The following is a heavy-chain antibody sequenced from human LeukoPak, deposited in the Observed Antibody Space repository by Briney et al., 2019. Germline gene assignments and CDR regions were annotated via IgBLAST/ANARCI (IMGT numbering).Heavy chain of an antibody. V-gene: IGHV3-33*01. CDR1: GFNFGIYG. CDR3: ARDGGGAYYYDSSGYQDAFDI. D-gene: IGHD3-22*01. Sequence: GGSLRLSCTASGFNFGIYGMHWVRQAPGKGLEWVAVMWDDGTNEYYVESVKGRFTISRDNGKRTLYLQMNSLRVEDTAVYYCARDGGGAYYYDSSGYQDAFDIWGQGTMVTVSS. CDR2: MWDDGTNE. J-gene: IGHJ3*02.